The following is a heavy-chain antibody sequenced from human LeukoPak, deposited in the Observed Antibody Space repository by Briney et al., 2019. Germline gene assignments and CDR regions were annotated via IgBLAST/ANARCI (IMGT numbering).Heavy chain of an antibody. V-gene: IGHV3-7*01. D-gene: IGHD3-10*01. CDR2: IKQDGSEK. Sequence: GGSLRLSCAASGFTFSSYWMSWVRQAPGKGLEWVANIKQDGSEKYYVDSVKGRFTISRDNDKNSLYLQMNSLRAEDTAVYYCASVLWFGELLPLFDYWGQGTLVTVSS. CDR3: ASVLWFGELLPLFDY. CDR1: GFTFSSYW. J-gene: IGHJ4*02.